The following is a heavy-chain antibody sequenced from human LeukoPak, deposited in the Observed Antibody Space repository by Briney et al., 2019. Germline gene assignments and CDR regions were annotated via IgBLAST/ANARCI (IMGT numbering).Heavy chain of an antibody. CDR3: ARNLGYCSSTSCYSNWFDP. CDR1: GGSISSSSYY. V-gene: IGHV4-39*01. CDR2: IYYSGST. D-gene: IGHD2-2*01. J-gene: IGHJ5*02. Sequence: PSETLSLTCTVSGGSISSSSYYWGWIRQPPGKGLEWIGSIYYSGSTYYNPSLKSRVTISVDTSKNQFSLKLGSVTAADTAVYYCARNLGYCSSTSCYSNWFDPWGQGTLVTVSS.